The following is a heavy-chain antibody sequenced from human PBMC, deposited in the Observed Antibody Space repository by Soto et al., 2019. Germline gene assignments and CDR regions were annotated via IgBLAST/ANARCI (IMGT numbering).Heavy chain of an antibody. J-gene: IGHJ5*02. Sequence: QVQLVQSGAEAKKPGASVKVSCKASGYTFTSYAMHWVRQAPGQRLEWMGWINAGNGNTKYPQKFQGRVTITRDTSASTAYMELSSLRSEDTAVYYCARDYGSGWFDPWGQGTLVTVSS. CDR3: ARDYGSGWFDP. CDR1: GYTFTSYA. CDR2: INAGNGNT. V-gene: IGHV1-3*01. D-gene: IGHD3-10*01.